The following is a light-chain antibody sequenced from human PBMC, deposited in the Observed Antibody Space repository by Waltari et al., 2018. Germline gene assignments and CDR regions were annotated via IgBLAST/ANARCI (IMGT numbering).Light chain of an antibody. Sequence: EIVLTQSPGTLSLSPGERATLSCRASQSVRGSLAWYQQKAGQAPRLLIYGVSSRATGIPVRVSGSGSGTDFSLPISRLELEDFAVYYGQHYVRLPATFGQGTKVEIK. CDR2: GVS. CDR1: QSVRGS. CDR3: QHYVRLPAT. V-gene: IGKV3-20*01. J-gene: IGKJ1*01.